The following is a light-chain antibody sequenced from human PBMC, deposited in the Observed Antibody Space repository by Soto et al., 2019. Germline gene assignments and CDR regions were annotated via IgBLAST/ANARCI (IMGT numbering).Light chain of an antibody. CDR1: QSVSSY. V-gene: IGKV3-11*01. CDR3: QQYVSSPWA. J-gene: IGKJ1*01. Sequence: EIGLTQSPSTLSLSPGERATPSCRASQSVSSYLAWYQQKPGQAPRLLIYDTSNRATGIPARFSGSGSGTDFTLTISRLEPEDFAVYYCQQYVSSPWAFGQGTKVDIK. CDR2: DTS.